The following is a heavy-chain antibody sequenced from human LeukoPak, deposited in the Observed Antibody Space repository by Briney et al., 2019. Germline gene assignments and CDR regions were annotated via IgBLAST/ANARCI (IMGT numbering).Heavy chain of an antibody. D-gene: IGHD6-13*01. J-gene: IGHJ6*03. CDR3: ARGEYSSSWYPKLIDSYYYYMDV. CDR2: MNPNSVNT. V-gene: IGHV1-8*01. Sequence: ASLKVSCKASGYTFTSYDTNWVRQAPGQGLEWMGWMNPNSVNTGSAQKFQGRVTMTRNTSISTAYKELSRLRSEDTAVYYCARGEYSSSWYPKLIDSYYYYMDVWGKGTTVTISS. CDR1: GYTFTSYD.